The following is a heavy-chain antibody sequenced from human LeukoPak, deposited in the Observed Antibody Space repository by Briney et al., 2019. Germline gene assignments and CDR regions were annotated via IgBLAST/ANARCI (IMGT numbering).Heavy chain of an antibody. J-gene: IGHJ5*02. D-gene: IGHD2-15*01. V-gene: IGHV4-38-2*02. Sequence: TSETLSLTCLVSGFSTSSDDCWGWIRQPPGKGLEWIGSISNRGSPYYNPSLKSRVTMSVDTPNNHFSLRLSSVTAADTAVYYCVRDGGFYYTASPNSWFDPWGQGTLVTVSS. CDR1: GFSTSSDDC. CDR2: ISNRGSP. CDR3: VRDGGFYYTASPNSWFDP.